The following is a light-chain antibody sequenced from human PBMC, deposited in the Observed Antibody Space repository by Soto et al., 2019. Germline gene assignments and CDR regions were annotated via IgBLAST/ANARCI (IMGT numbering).Light chain of an antibody. CDR3: QQYNSTPLT. J-gene: IGKJ1*01. CDR1: HNIRNS. V-gene: IGKV1-39*01. Sequence: DFQMSQFQSSLPASVGDRVTITRRASHNIRNSLNWYQQKTGKAPKLLIYASSSLPSGVPSRFSGSASGTDFTLTISSLQPEDFSTYYCQQYNSTPLTFGQGTKADIK. CDR2: ASS.